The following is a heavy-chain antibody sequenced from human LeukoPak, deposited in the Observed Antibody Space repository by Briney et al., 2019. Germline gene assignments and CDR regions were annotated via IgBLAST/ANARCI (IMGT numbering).Heavy chain of an antibody. CDR2: ISAYNGNT. D-gene: IGHD3-9*01. Sequence: ALVKVSCKASGYTFTSYGISWVRQAPGQGLEWMGWISAYNGNTNYAQKLQGRVTMTTDTSTSTAYMELRSLRSDDTAVYYCARAGSYDILTYYYYGMDVWGQGTTVTVSS. V-gene: IGHV1-18*01. J-gene: IGHJ6*02. CDR3: ARAGSYDILTYYYYGMDV. CDR1: GYTFTSYG.